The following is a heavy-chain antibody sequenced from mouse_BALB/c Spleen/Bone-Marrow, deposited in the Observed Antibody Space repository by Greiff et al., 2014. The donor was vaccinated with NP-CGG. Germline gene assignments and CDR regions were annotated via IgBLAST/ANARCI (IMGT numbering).Heavy chain of an antibody. J-gene: IGHJ3*01. V-gene: IGHV4-1*02. CDR2: INPDSSTT. Sequence: VQLQQPGGGLVQPGGSLKLSCAASGFDFSGYWMSWVRQAPGKGLEWIGEINPDSSTTNYTPSLKDKFIISRDNAKNTLYLQMSKVRSEDTALYYCARNDGYSFAYWGQGTLVTVSA. CDR3: ARNDGYSFAY. CDR1: GFDFSGYW. D-gene: IGHD2-3*01.